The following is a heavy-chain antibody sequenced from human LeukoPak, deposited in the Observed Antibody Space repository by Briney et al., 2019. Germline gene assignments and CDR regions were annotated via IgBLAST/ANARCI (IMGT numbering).Heavy chain of an antibody. CDR1: GFTFSSYS. D-gene: IGHD4-17*01. Sequence: GGSLRLSCAASGFTFSSYSMNWVRQAPGKGLEWVSYISSSGSTIYYADSVKGRFTISRDNAKNSLYLQMNSLRAEDTAVYYCAREATYGDEYYFDYWGQGTLVTVSS. CDR2: ISSSGSTI. V-gene: IGHV3-48*04. CDR3: AREATYGDEYYFDY. J-gene: IGHJ4*02.